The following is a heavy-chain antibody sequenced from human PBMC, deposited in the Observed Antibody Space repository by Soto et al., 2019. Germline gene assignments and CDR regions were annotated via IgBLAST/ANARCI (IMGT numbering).Heavy chain of an antibody. CDR1: GYTFTSYD. CDR2: MNPNSGNT. J-gene: IGHJ6*02. Sequence: ASVKVSCKASGYTFTSYDINWVRQATGQGLEWMGWMNPNSGNTGYAQKFQGRVTMTRNTSISTAYMELSSLRSEDTAVYYCARGVATIYYYYYGMDVWGQGTKVTVSS. D-gene: IGHD5-12*01. CDR3: ARGVATIYYYYYGMDV. V-gene: IGHV1-8*01.